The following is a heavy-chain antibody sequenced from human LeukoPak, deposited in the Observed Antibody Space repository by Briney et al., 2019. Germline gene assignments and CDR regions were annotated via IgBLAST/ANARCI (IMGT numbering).Heavy chain of an antibody. Sequence: RPSETLSLTCTVSGGSVSSGSYYWSWIRQPPGKGLEWIGYIYYSGSTNYNPSLKSRVTISVDTSKNQFSLKLSSVTAADTAVYYCARFRSPQRALDYWGQGTLVTVSS. CDR2: IYYSGST. J-gene: IGHJ4*02. V-gene: IGHV4-61*01. CDR1: GGSVSSGSYY. CDR3: ARFRSPQRALDY. D-gene: IGHD6-25*01.